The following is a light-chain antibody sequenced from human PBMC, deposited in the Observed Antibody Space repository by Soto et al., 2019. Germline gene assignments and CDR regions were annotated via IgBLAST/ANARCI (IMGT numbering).Light chain of an antibody. CDR2: EVS. J-gene: IGLJ1*01. V-gene: IGLV2-14*01. CDR1: SRDVGGYNY. Sequence: QSVLTQPASVSGSPGQSSTISCTGTSRDVGGYNYVSWYQQHPGKAPKLIIYEVSNRPSEISNRFSGSKSGNTASLTISGLQAEDEADYYCSSYTSGSTYVFGTGTKVTVL. CDR3: SSYTSGSTYV.